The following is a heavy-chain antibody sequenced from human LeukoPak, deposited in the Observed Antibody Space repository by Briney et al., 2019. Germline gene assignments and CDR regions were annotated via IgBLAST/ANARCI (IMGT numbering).Heavy chain of an antibody. CDR1: GGSISSYY. CDR2: ISYSGST. CDR3: ARGLSTEPYYYYGMDV. J-gene: IGHJ6*02. V-gene: IGHV4-59*12. Sequence: SETLSLTCTVPGGSISSYYWSWIRQPPGKGLEWIGYISYSGSTNYNPSLKSRVTISVDTSKNQFSLKLSSVTAADTAVYYCARGLSTEPYYYYGMDVWGQGTTVTVSS. D-gene: IGHD1-26*01.